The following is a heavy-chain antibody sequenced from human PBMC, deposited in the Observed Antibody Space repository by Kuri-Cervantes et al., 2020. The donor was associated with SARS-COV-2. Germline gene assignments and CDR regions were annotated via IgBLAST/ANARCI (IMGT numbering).Heavy chain of an antibody. CDR3: ARIWSPPGISGNFYDYTMDV. J-gene: IGHJ6*02. D-gene: IGHD3-22*01. CDR2: FFTRGST. Sequence: ESLKIPCDISGASVADDSWNWVRQSAGKGLEWIGLFFTRGSTSYNPSLKSRVTISLDTSKNLFSLSLSSVTAADTAVYYCARIWSPPGISGNFYDYTMDVWGPGTTVTVSS. V-gene: IGHV4-4*07. CDR1: GASVADDS.